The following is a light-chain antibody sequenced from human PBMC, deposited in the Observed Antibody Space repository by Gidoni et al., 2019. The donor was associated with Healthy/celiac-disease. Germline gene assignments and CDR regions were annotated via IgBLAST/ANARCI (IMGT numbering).Light chain of an antibody. Sequence: DIQMTQSPSSPSASVGDRVTITCQASQDISNYLNWYQQKPGKAPKRLIYDASNLETGVPSRFSGSGSGTDFTFTISSLQPEDIATYYCQQYDNLPLTFGGGTKVEIK. J-gene: IGKJ4*01. CDR3: QQYDNLPLT. CDR2: DAS. CDR1: QDISNY. V-gene: IGKV1-33*01.